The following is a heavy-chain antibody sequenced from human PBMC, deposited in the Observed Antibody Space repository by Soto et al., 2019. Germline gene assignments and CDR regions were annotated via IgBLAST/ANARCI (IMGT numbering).Heavy chain of an antibody. CDR1: GGSISSYY. J-gene: IGHJ3*02. CDR2: IYYSGST. V-gene: IGHV4-59*01. CDR3: ARDYDYAFDI. Sequence: SETLSLTCTVSGGSISSYYWSWIRQPPGKGLEWIGYIYYSGSTNYNPSLKSRVTISVDTSKNQFSLKLISVTAADTDVYYCARDYDYAFDIWGQGTMVTVSS. D-gene: IGHD5-12*01.